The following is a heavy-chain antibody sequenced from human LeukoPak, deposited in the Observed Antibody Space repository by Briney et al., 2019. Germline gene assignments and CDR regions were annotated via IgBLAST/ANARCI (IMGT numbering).Heavy chain of an antibody. D-gene: IGHD2-2*01. Sequence: SETLSLTCAVYGGSFSDYYWNWIRQPPGKGLEWIGEINHSGTTNYNPSLKSRVTISVDTSKNQFSLRLSAVTAEDTAVYHCARGLRLPSRSAPAVPHVWAKGTTVTVSA. CDR3: ARGLRLPSRSAPAVPHV. CDR2: INHSGTT. V-gene: IGHV4-34*01. CDR1: GGSFSDYY. J-gene: IGHJ6*04.